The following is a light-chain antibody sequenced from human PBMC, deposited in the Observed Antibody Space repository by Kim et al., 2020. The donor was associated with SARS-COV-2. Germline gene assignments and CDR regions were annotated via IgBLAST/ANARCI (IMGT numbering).Light chain of an antibody. CDR3: QQYNSYIT. Sequence: DIQMTHSPSTLSASVGDRVTITCRASQSISSWLAWYQQKPGKAPKLLIYKASSLESGVPSRFSGSGSGTEFTLTISSLQPDDFATYYCQQYNSYITFGGGTKVDIK. J-gene: IGKJ4*01. CDR2: KAS. V-gene: IGKV1-5*03. CDR1: QSISSW.